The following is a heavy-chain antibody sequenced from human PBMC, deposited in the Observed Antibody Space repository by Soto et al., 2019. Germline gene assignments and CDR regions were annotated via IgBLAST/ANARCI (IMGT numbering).Heavy chain of an antibody. V-gene: IGHV4-31*03. CDR3: AAELWFGELSWFDP. D-gene: IGHD3-10*01. Sequence: PSETLSLTCTVSGGSISSGGYYWSWIRQHPGKGLEWIGYVYYSGSTYYNPSLKSRVTISVDTSKNQFSLKLSSVTAADTAVYYCAAELWFGELSWFDPWGQGTLVTVSS. CDR1: GGSISSGGYY. J-gene: IGHJ5*02. CDR2: VYYSGST.